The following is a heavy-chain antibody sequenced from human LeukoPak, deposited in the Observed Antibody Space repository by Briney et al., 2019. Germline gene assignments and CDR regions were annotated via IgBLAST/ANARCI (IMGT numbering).Heavy chain of an antibody. J-gene: IGHJ4*02. V-gene: IGHV3-23*01. CDR1: GFTFSSYA. Sequence: GGSLRLSCAASGFTFSSYAMSWVRQAPGKGLEWVSAISGSGGSTYYADSVKGRFTISRDNSKNTLYLQMNSLRAEDTAVYYCARGDSSGWYGDYFDYWGQGTLVTVSS. D-gene: IGHD6-19*01. CDR2: ISGSGGST. CDR3: ARGDSSGWYGDYFDY.